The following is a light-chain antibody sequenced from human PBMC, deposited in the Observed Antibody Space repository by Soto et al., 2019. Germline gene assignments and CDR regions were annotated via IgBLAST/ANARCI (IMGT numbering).Light chain of an antibody. J-gene: IGKJ3*01. CDR2: AAS. V-gene: IGKV1-33*01. Sequence: DIQMTQSPSSLSASVGDRVTITCRASQSISSYLNWYQQKPGKAPKFLIYAASSLQSGVPSRFSGSGSGTDFTFTISSLQPEDIATYYCQQYDALPFTFGPGTKVDIK. CDR3: QQYDALPFT. CDR1: QSISSY.